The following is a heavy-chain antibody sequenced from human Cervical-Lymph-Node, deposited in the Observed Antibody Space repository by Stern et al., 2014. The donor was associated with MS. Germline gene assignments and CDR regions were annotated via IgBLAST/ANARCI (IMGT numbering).Heavy chain of an antibody. J-gene: IGHJ4*02. CDR2: MYSDGST. V-gene: IGHV3-53*01. Sequence: EVQLVESGGGLIQPGGSLRLSCATSGLTVSSSYMSWVRQAPGKGLEWISLMYSDGSTYFADSVKGRFSVSRDHSKNTLSLQMTSLRAKDTAVYYCATGSPPDYWGQGTLVTVSS. D-gene: IGHD1-26*01. CDR3: ATGSPPDY. CDR1: GLTVSSSY.